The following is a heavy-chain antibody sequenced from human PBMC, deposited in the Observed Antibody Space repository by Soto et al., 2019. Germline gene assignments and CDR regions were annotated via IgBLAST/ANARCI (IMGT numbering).Heavy chain of an antibody. CDR1: GGTFSSYT. V-gene: IGHV1-69*08. CDR3: AREIADSWKGLDV. CDR2: IIPILGIA. Sequence: QVQLVQSGAEVKKPGSSVKVSCKASGGTFSSYTISWVRQAPGQGLEWMGRIIPILGIANYAQKFQGRVTTTADKSTSTAYMGLSSLRSEDTAVYYCAREIADSWKGLDVWGQGTTVTVSS. J-gene: IGHJ6*02. D-gene: IGHD1-26*01.